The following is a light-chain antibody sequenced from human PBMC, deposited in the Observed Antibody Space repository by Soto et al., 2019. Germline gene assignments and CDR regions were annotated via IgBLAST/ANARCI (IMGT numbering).Light chain of an antibody. V-gene: IGKV4-1*01. CDR3: QQYFGTPVT. J-gene: IGKJ4*01. CDR1: QSVLYSSDNKNY. Sequence: DIVMTQSPDSLAVSLGERATINCKSSQSVLYSSDNKNYLAWYQQKLGQPPKLLISWASTRESGVPDRFSGSGSETDFTLTISSLQAEDVADYYCQQYFGTPVTFGGGTKVEI. CDR2: WAS.